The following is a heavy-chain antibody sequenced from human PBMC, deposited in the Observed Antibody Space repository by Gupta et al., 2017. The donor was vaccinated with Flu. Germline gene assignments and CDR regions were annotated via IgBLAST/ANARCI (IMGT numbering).Heavy chain of an antibody. D-gene: IGHD7-27*01. Sequence: GFSLTNRRMGVSWIRHPPGKALEWLEHIFSDGEQSYNTSMKNRLTISRDNYKSQVVLTTNNLDTVDTATYYGARNNWGVDYWGQGTLVTVSS. V-gene: IGHV2-26*01. J-gene: IGHJ4*02. CDR2: IFSDGEQ. CDR1: GFSLTNRRMG. CDR3: ARNNWGVDY.